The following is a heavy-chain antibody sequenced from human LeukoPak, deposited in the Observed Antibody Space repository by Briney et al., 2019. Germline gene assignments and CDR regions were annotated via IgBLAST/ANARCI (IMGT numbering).Heavy chain of an antibody. Sequence: SETLSLTCAVYGGSFSGYYWSWIRQHPGKGLEWIGYIYYSGSTYYSPSLKSRVTISVDTSKNQFSLKLSSVTAADTAVYYCARDSRYGSGYYYYGMDVWGQGTTVTVSS. CDR1: GGSFSGYY. D-gene: IGHD3-10*01. CDR3: ARDSRYGSGYYYYGMDV. V-gene: IGHV4-31*11. CDR2: IYYSGST. J-gene: IGHJ6*02.